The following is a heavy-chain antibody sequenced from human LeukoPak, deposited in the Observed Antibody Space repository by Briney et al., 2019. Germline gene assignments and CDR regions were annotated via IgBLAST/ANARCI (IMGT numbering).Heavy chain of an antibody. CDR3: ASWAGGNEPVASFDY. D-gene: IGHD1-14*01. V-gene: IGHV1-2*02. J-gene: IGHJ4*02. Sequence: ASVKVSCKPSRYTYTGYYMHWMRQAPGHGLEWVGWIKLNSGGTNYAQNFQGRVTMTRETSISRAYMELSGLRYDDTAVYYCASWAGGNEPVASFDYWGQGTLVTVSS. CDR2: IKLNSGGT. CDR1: RYTYTGYY.